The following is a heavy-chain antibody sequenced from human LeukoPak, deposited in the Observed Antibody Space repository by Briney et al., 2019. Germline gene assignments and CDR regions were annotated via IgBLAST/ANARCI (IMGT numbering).Heavy chain of an antibody. D-gene: IGHD2-2*01. V-gene: IGHV3-11*01. J-gene: IGHJ4*02. CDR3: RGCSSTSCYDY. CDR2: ISGSGSTI. Sequence: GGSLRLSCVASGFTFSDYYMSWIRQAPGKGLEWVSYISGSGSTISYADSVKGRFTISRDNAKNSLYLQMDSLRAEDTAVYYCRGCSSTSCYDYWGQGTLVTVSS. CDR1: GFTFSDYY.